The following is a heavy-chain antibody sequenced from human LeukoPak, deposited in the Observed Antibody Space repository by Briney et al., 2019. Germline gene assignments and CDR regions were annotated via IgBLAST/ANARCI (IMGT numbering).Heavy chain of an antibody. D-gene: IGHD3-22*01. V-gene: IGHV1-2*06. Sequence: ASVKVSCKASGYTFTGYYMHWVRRAPGQGLEWMGRINPNSGGTNYAQKFQGRVTMTRDTSISTAYMELSRLRSDDTAVYYCARTDSMYDSSGYEVDYWGQGTLVTVSS. CDR2: INPNSGGT. J-gene: IGHJ4*02. CDR3: ARTDSMYDSSGYEVDY. CDR1: GYTFTGYY.